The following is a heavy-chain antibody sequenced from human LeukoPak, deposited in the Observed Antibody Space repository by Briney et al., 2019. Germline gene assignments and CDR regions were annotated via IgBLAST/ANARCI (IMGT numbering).Heavy chain of an antibody. CDR2: ISGSGGST. V-gene: IGHV3-23*01. J-gene: IGHJ3*02. Sequence: GGSLRLSCAASGFTFSSYAMSWVRQAPGKGLEWVSAISGSGGSTYYADSVKGRFTISRDNSKNTLYLQMNSLRAEDTAVYYCAKCRGCSGGSCYLCAFDIWGQGTMLTVSS. CDR3: AKCRGCSGGSCYLCAFDI. CDR1: GFTFSSYA. D-gene: IGHD2-15*01.